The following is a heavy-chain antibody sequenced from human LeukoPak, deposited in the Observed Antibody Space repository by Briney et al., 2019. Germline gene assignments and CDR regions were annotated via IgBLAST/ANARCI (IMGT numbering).Heavy chain of an antibody. J-gene: IGHJ4*02. CDR2: IYSGGST. D-gene: IGHD3-22*01. V-gene: IGHV3-53*01. Sequence: PGGSLRLSCAASGFTVSSNYMSWVRQAPGKGLEWVSVIYSGGSTYYADSVKGRFTISRDNPKNTLYLQMNSLRAEDTAVYYCARLSSGWIDYWGQGTLVTVSS. CDR3: ARLSSGWIDY. CDR1: GFTVSSNY.